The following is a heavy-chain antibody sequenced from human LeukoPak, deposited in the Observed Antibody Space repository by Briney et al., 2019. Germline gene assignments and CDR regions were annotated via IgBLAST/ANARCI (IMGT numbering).Heavy chain of an antibody. CDR3: ASTRRAAVAGRFDY. D-gene: IGHD6-19*01. CDR2: IYHSGNT. J-gene: IGHJ4*02. Sequence: SETLSLTCNVSGASMSSNYWSWIRQPPGKGLEWIGYIYHSGNTNYSPSLESRVTMSVDESKNQFSLRVHFVSAADTAVYYCASTRRAAVAGRFDYWGQGTLVAVSS. V-gene: IGHV4-4*09. CDR1: GASMSSNY.